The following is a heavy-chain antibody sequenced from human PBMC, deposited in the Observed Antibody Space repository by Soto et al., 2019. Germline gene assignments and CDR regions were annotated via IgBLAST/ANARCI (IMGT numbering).Heavy chain of an antibody. J-gene: IGHJ6*02. Sequence: PSQTLSLTCTISGHSVPRNSAAWNWISQSPSRGLEWIGRTYYRSKWYNDYTVSVKSRITINPDTSKNQFSLQLNSVTPEDTAVYYCARDQGAPDKVYYYYYGMDVWGQGTTVTVSS. CDR3: ARDQGAPDKVYYYYYGMDV. CDR1: GHSVPRNSAA. V-gene: IGHV6-1*01. CDR2: TYYRSKWYN.